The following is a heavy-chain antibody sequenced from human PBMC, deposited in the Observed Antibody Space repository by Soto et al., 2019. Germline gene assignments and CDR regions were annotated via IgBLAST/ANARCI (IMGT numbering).Heavy chain of an antibody. CDR3: ARHGFSYGGGYFDY. J-gene: IGHJ4*02. CDR1: GFTVSSNY. CDR2: IYSGGSA. V-gene: IGHV3-66*04. Sequence: EVPLVESGGGLVQPGGSLRLSCAASGFTVSSNYMSWVRQAPGKGLEWVSVIYSGGSAYYADSVKGRFTISRDNSKNTVYLQMNSLRAEDTAVYCCARHGFSYGGGYFDYWGQGTLVTVSS. D-gene: IGHD5-18*01.